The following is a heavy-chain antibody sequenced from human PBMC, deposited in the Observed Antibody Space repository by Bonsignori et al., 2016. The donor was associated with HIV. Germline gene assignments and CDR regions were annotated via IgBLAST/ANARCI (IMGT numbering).Heavy chain of an antibody. CDR2: INPNSGGT. D-gene: IGHD4-17*01. Sequence: WVRQAPGQGLEWMGWINPNSGGTNYAQKFQGRVTMTRDTSISTAYMELSRLRSDDTAVYYCARDYGLDYWGQGTLVTVSS. CDR3: ARDYGLDY. V-gene: IGHV1-2*02. J-gene: IGHJ4*02.